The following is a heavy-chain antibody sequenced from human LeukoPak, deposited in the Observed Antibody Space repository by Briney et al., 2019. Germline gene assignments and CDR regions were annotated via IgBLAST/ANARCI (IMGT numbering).Heavy chain of an antibody. D-gene: IGHD3-3*01. CDR1: GGSFSGFY. CDR2: IHPSGYT. J-gene: IGHJ4*02. CDR3: ARGLDTYKSGVD. V-gene: IGHV4-34*01. Sequence: SETLSLTCAVYGGSFSGFYCTWIRQPPGKGLEWIGEIHPSGYTNYNPSLMSRVTLSLDTSKNQFSLSLSSVTAADTAVYFCARGLDTYKSGVDWGQGTLVTVSS.